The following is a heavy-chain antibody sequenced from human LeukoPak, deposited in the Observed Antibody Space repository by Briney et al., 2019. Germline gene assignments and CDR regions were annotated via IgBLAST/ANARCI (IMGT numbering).Heavy chain of an antibody. D-gene: IGHD2-15*01. J-gene: IGHJ4*02. CDR2: IRYDGSNK. CDR3: AAHADVGYCSGGSCYVDY. V-gene: IGHV3-30*02. Sequence: PGGSLRLSCAASGFTFSSYGMHWVRQAPGKGLEWVAFIRYDGSNKYYADSVKGRFTISRDNSKNTLYLQMNSLRAEDTAVYYCAAHADVGYCSGGSCYVDYWGQGTLVTVSS. CDR1: GFTFSSYG.